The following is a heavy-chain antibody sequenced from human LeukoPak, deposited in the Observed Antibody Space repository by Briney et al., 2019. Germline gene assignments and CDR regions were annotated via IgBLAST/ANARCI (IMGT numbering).Heavy chain of an antibody. V-gene: IGHV3-73*01. J-gene: IGHJ6*03. CDR1: GFTFSGSA. D-gene: IGHD5-12*01. Sequence: GGSLKLSCAASGFTFSGSAMHWVRQASGKGLEWVGRIRGKSNNYATTYAASVKGRFTISRNDSKNTAYLQMNSLKTEDTAVYYCTRVLLGDYSSYYYYMDVWGKGTTVTVSS. CDR3: TRVLLGDYSSYYYYMDV. CDR2: IRGKSNNYAT.